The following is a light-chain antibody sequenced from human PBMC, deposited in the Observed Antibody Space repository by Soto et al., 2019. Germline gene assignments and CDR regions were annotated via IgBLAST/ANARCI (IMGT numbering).Light chain of an antibody. CDR2: GDS. V-gene: IGLV1-40*01. J-gene: IGLJ1*01. CDR1: GSNIGAGYD. Sequence: QPVLTQPPSVSGAPGQRVTISCTGSGSNIGAGYDVHWYQHRPGTAPKLLVFGDSHRPSGVPDRFSGSKSGTSAFLAITGLQAEDEGDYYCQSYDSTLDARYVFGTGTKVTVL. CDR3: QSYDSTLDARYV.